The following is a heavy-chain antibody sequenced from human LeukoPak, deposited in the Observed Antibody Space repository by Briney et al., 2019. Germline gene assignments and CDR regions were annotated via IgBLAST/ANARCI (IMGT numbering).Heavy chain of an antibody. CDR1: GGSFSGYY. D-gene: IGHD5-18*01. CDR2: INHSGST. CDR3: AREAGYSYDEEYFDY. J-gene: IGHJ4*02. Sequence: SETLSLTCAVYGGSFSGYYWSWIRQPPGKGLEWIGEINHSGSTNYNPSLKSRVTISVDTSKNQFSLKLSSVTAADTAVYYCAREAGYSYDEEYFDYWGQGTLVTVSS. V-gene: IGHV4-34*01.